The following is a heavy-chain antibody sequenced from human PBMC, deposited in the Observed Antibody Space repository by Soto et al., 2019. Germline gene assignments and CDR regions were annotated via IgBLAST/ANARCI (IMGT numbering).Heavy chain of an antibody. Sequence: GASVKVSCKASGFTFTSSAVQWVRQARGQRLEWIGWIVVGSGNTNYAQKFQERVTITRDMSTSTAYMELSSLRSEDTAVYYCAASPLNYYSTDYYYYGMDVWGQGTTVTVSS. D-gene: IGHD3-3*01. CDR2: IVVGSGNT. CDR1: GFTFTSSA. CDR3: AASPLNYYSTDYYYYGMDV. V-gene: IGHV1-58*01. J-gene: IGHJ6*02.